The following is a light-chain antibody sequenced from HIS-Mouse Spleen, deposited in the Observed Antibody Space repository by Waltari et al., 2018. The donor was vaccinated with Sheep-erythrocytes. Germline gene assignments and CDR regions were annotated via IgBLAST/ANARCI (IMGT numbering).Light chain of an antibody. J-gene: IGLJ2*01. V-gene: IGLV3-1*01. Sequence: SYELTQPPPVSVSPGQTASITCSADKLGDKYACWYQQKPGQSPVLVIYQDSKRPSGIPERFSGSNSGNTATLTISGTQAMDEADYYCQAWDSSTAVFGGGTKLTVL. CDR2: QDS. CDR3: QAWDSSTAV. CDR1: KLGDKY.